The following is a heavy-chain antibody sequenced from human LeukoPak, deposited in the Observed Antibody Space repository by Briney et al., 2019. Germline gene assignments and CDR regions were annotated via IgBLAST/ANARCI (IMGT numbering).Heavy chain of an antibody. V-gene: IGHV3-11*06. D-gene: IGHD3-3*01. CDR3: ARVLGYYRNYYYYSMDV. CDR2: ISSSSSYI. CDR1: GFTFSDYY. Sequence: PGGSLRLSCAASGFTFSDYYMSWIRQAPGKGLEWVSSISSSSSYIYYADSVKGRFTISRDNAENSLYLRMDSLRAEDTAVYYCARVLGYYRNYYYYSMDVWGQGTTVTVSS. J-gene: IGHJ6*02.